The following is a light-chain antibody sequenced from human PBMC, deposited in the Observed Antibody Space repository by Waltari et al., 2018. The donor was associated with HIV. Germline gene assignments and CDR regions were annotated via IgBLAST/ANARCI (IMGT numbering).Light chain of an antibody. V-gene: IGLV1-47*01. Sequence: QPKMTQAPSASKTPGQRITMSCSWSKSNIGNNYIYWYQQIAGAAPRLVMARNDQRPAGVPDRFSGTKSGTSAFLAITGLRLDDEATYVCASWDDNLGHWIFGGGTKLTVL. CDR2: RND. CDR3: ASWDDNLGHWI. J-gene: IGLJ2*01. CDR1: KSNIGNNY.